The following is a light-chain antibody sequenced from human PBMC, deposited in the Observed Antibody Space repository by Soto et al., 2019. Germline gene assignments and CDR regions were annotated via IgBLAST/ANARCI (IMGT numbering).Light chain of an antibody. Sequence: AIRMPQSPSSISASTGDRVTITCRASQGISSFLAWYQQKPGKAPKLLIYAAATLQRGAPSRFSASGSGTDFTLTISRLQSEDFAPYFCQQYLSYPYTFGQGTKLEI. CDR2: AAA. V-gene: IGKV1-8*01. J-gene: IGKJ2*01. CDR3: QQYLSYPYT. CDR1: QGISSF.